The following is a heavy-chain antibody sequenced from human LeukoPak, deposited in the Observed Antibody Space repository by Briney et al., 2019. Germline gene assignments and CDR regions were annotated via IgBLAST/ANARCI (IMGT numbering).Heavy chain of an antibody. D-gene: IGHD2-8*02. CDR1: GVTVNSQY. V-gene: IGHV3-53*01. CDR2: IYGVDGT. J-gene: IGHJ4*02. Sequence: GGSLRLSCAASGVTVNSQYMNWVRRAPGKGLEWVSVIYGVDGTSYADSVKGRFTISRDSSRNTVYLQMNGLRAEDTAVYYCASDLVYWGQGTLVTVSS. CDR3: ASDLVY.